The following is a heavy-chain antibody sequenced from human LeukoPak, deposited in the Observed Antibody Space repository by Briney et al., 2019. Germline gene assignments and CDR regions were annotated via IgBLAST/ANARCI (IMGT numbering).Heavy chain of an antibody. Sequence: GGSLRLSCAVSGFTFSSYSMNWVRQAPGKGLEWVSSISSSSSYIYYAASVKGRFTISRDNAKNSLSLQMNGLRADDTAVYYCARGPRNSSSYQYFQHWGQGTLITVSS. CDR2: ISSSSSYI. D-gene: IGHD6-13*01. CDR1: GFTFSSYS. J-gene: IGHJ1*01. CDR3: ARGPRNSSSYQYFQH. V-gene: IGHV3-21*01.